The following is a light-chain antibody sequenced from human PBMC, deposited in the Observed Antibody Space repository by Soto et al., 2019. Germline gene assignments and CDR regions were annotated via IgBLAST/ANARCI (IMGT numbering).Light chain of an antibody. Sequence: QSALTQPASVSGSPGQSITISCTGTSSDVGSYTLVSWYQHHPGKAPKLMIYEGSKRPSGVSNRFSGSKSGNTASLTISGLQAEDEADYYCCSYASSTTWVFGGRTKLTVL. CDR2: EGS. CDR3: CSYASSTTWV. CDR1: SSDVGSYTL. V-gene: IGLV2-23*01. J-gene: IGLJ3*02.